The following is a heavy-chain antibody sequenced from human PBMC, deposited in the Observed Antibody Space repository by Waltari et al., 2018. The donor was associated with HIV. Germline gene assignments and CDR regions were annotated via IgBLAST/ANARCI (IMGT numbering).Heavy chain of an antibody. V-gene: IGHV4-39*01. J-gene: IGHJ4*02. CDR1: GGSISSSSYY. CDR3: ARANSGWYVAYFDY. D-gene: IGHD6-19*01. Sequence: QLQLQESGPGLVKPSETLSLTCTVSGGSISSSSYYWGWIRQPPGKGLEWIGSIYYSGSTYYNPSLKSRVTISVDTSKNQFSLKLSSVTAADTAVYYCARANSGWYVAYFDYWGQGTLVTVSS. CDR2: IYYSGST.